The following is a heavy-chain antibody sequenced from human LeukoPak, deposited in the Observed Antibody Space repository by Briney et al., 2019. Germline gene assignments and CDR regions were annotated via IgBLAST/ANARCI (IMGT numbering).Heavy chain of an antibody. V-gene: IGHV1-2*02. J-gene: IGHJ4*02. D-gene: IGHD3-10*01. CDR2: MKPSTGAT. CDR3: ARDYYGSGSYSRDY. Sequence: APVKVSCKPSGYTFTGYDIHWVRQAPGQGLQWMGWMKPSTGATNYAQEFQGRVTMTRDTSVGTAHMELSRLTPDDTALYYCARDYYGSGSYSRDYWGQGTLVTVSS. CDR1: GYTFTGYD.